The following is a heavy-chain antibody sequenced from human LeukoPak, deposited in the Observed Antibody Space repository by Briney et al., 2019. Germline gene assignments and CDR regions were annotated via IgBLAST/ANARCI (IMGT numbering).Heavy chain of an antibody. V-gene: IGHV3-30-3*01. Sequence: GGSLRLSCAASGFTFRNYVIHWVRQAPGKGLEWVAVTSSDLNVKLYADSVKGRFTISRDNSRSTLYLQMNSLRAEDTAVYYCARDSGGNWFDPWGQGTLVTVSS. D-gene: IGHD3-10*01. J-gene: IGHJ5*02. CDR3: ARDSGGNWFDP. CDR2: TSSDLNVK. CDR1: GFTFRNYV.